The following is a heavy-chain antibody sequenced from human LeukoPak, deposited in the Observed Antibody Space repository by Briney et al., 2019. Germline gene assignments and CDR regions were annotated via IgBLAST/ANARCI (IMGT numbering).Heavy chain of an antibody. Sequence: VASVKVSFKTSGYTFSSFDVIWVRQATGQGLEWIGWMNPNSLNTGYAQKFRGRVTMTGDTSISTAYMELSSLISEDTAVYYCARGIRNQLLSEYWGQGSLVTVSS. CDR1: GYTFSSFD. D-gene: IGHD2-2*01. CDR3: ARGIRNQLLSEY. V-gene: IGHV1-8*01. CDR2: MNPNSLNT. J-gene: IGHJ4*02.